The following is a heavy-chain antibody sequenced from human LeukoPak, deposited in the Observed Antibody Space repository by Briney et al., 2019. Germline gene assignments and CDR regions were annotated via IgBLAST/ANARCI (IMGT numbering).Heavy chain of an antibody. CDR2: ISGSGGST. CDR1: GFTFSSYA. J-gene: IGHJ4*02. Sequence: PGGSLRLSCAASGFTFSSYAMSWVRQAPGKGLEWVSAISGSGGSTYYADSVKGRFTISRDNSKNTLYLQMNSLRAEDTAVYYCAKDLERSIALYYFDYWGQGTLVTVSS. CDR3: AKDLERSIALYYFDY. D-gene: IGHD6-6*01. V-gene: IGHV3-23*01.